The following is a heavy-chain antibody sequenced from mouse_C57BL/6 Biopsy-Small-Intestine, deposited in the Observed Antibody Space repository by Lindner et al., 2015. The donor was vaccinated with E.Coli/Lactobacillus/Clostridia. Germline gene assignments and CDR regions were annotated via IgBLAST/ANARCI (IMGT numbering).Heavy chain of an antibody. CDR2: INPTSDYV. CDR1: GYTFSYYT. D-gene: IGHD3-1*01. V-gene: IGHV1-4*01. J-gene: IGHJ3*01. CDR3: AREGFSAWFTF. Sequence: VQLQESGAELARPGASMKMSCKTSGYTFSYYTMHWVKQRPGQGLEWIGKINPTSDYVEYNQKFRDKPTLTADRSSSTAYMQLSSLTSEDSALYYCAREGFSAWFTFWGQGTLVTVSA.